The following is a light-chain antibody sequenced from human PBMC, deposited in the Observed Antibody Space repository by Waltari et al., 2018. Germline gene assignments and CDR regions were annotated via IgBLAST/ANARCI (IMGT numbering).Light chain of an antibody. CDR3: QHYVRLPVT. CDR1: QSVGRS. CDR2: ATS. J-gene: IGKJ1*01. Sequence: EIVLTQSPGTLSLSPGERATLYCRASQSVGRSLAWYQQTRGRSTSLLIYATSTRATGIPDRFSGSGSGTDFSLTISRLEPEDFSVYYCQHYVRLPVTFGLGTKVEIK. V-gene: IGKV3-20*01.